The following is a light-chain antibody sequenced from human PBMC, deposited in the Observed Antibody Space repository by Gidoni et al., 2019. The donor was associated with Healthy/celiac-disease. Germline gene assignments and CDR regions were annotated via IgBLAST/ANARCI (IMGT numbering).Light chain of an antibody. CDR1: QSVSSSY. V-gene: IGKV3-20*01. J-gene: IGKJ4*01. CDR3: YQYGSS. Sequence: EIVLTQSPGTLSLYPEESATLSCSASQSVSSSYLAWYQQKPGQAPRLLIYGASSRATGIPDRVSGSGSGTDFTLTISRLEPEDFAVYYCYQYGSSFGGGTKVEIK. CDR2: GAS.